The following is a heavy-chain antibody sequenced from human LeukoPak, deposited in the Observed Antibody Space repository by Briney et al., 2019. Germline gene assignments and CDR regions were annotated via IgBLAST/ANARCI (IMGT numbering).Heavy chain of an antibody. D-gene: IGHD1-14*01. J-gene: IGHJ3*01. CDR3: ARGTYNTSPPDL. CDR2: IYYTGST. CDR1: GVSIRSNY. Sequence: PSETPSLTCTVSGVSIRSNYWSWVRQPPGKGLEWVGYIYYTGSTKYNPSLKSRVTISVDTSRSQFSLKLNSVTAADTAVYYCARGTYNTSPPDLWGQGTMVTVSS. V-gene: IGHV4-59*01.